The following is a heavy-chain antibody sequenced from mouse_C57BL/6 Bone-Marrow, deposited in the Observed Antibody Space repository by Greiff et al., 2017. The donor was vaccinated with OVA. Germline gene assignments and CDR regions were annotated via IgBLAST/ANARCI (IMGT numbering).Heavy chain of an antibody. D-gene: IGHD4-1*02. V-gene: IGHV3-6*01. CDR2: ISYDGSN. CDR3: AREQLGEFAY. Sequence: EVKLVESGPGLVKPSQSLSLTCSVTGYSITSGYYWNWIRQFPGNKLEWMGYISYDGSNNYNPSLKNRISITRDTSKNQFFLKLNSVTTEDTATYYCAREQLGEFAYWGQGTLVTVSA. J-gene: IGHJ3*01. CDR1: GYSITSGYY.